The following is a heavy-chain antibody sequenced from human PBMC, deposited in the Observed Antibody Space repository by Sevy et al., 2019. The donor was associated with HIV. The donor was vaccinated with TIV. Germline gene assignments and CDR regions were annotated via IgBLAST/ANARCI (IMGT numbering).Heavy chain of an antibody. CDR3: AREGVAARVGYFDY. CDR1: GGSISSYY. J-gene: IGHJ4*02. D-gene: IGHD6-6*01. Sequence: SETLSLTCTVSGGSISSYYWSWIRQPAGKGLEWIGRIYTSGSTNYNPSLKSRVTMSVDTSKNQFSLKLSSVTAADTAVYYSAREGVAARVGYFDYWGQGTLVTVSS. CDR2: IYTSGST. V-gene: IGHV4-4*07.